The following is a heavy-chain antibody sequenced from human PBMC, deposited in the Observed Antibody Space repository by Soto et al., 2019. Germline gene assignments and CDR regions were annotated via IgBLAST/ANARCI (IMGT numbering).Heavy chain of an antibody. CDR1: GFTFSSYG. D-gene: IGHD3-10*01. J-gene: IGHJ4*02. V-gene: IGHV3-30*18. CDR2: ISYDGSNK. Sequence: GGSLRLSCAASGFTFSSYGMHWVRQAPGKGLEWVAVISYDGSNKYYADSVKGRFTISRDNSKNTLYLQMNSLRAEDTAVYYCAKDHPDLLWFGEPSYFDYWGQGTLVTVSS. CDR3: AKDHPDLLWFGEPSYFDY.